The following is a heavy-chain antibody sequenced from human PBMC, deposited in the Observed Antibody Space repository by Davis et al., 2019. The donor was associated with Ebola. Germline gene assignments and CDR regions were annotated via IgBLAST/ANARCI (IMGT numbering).Heavy chain of an antibody. J-gene: IGHJ6*03. CDR2: MYYRGSA. Sequence: MPSETLSLTCIVSGVSISSGDYYWSWIRQPPGKGLEWIGYMYYRGSAYYNPSLKSRVTMSLDTSKNQFSLKLSSGTAAGTAVYFCARGIYDFSPYYYYMDGWGRGATVNVSS. CDR1: GVSISSGDYY. V-gene: IGHV4-30-4*01. CDR3: ARGIYDFSPYYYYMDG. D-gene: IGHD3-3*01.